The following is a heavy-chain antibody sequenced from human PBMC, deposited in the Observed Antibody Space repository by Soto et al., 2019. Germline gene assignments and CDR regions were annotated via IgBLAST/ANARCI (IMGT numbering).Heavy chain of an antibody. D-gene: IGHD1-1*01. CDR3: ARYCGNDCRQGMDV. J-gene: IGHJ6*02. CDR2: ISAYNGNT. Sequence: QVQLVQSGAEVEKPGASVKVSCKASGYTFTSYGINWVRQAPGQGLAWMGWISAYNGNTKYAQKLQGRVTMTTDTSTSTAYMELRSLRSDDTAVYYCARYCGNDCRQGMDVWGQGTTVTVSS. V-gene: IGHV1-18*04. CDR1: GYTFTSYG.